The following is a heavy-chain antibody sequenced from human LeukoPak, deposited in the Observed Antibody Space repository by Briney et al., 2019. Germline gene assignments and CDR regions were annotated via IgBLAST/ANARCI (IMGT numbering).Heavy chain of an antibody. D-gene: IGHD4-23*01. CDR1: GFTFTSPA. J-gene: IGHJ5*02. CDR2: IVVGSGNT. Sequence: SVKVSCKASGFTFTSPAVQWVRQARGQRLEWIGWIVVGSGNTNYAQKFQERVTITRDMSTSTAYMELSSLRSEDTAVYYCAAASGGNFELQPWGQGTLVTVSS. V-gene: IGHV1-58*01. CDR3: AAASGGNFELQP.